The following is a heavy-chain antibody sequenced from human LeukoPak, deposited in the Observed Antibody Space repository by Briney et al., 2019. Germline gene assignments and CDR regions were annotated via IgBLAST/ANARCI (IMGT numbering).Heavy chain of an antibody. D-gene: IGHD3-10*01. CDR1: GFTFSNYA. J-gene: IGHJ4*02. Sequence: PGGSLRLSCAASGFTFSNYAMHWVRQAPGKGLEWVAVISYDGSDKYYADSVKGRFTISRDNSKNTLYLQVNSLRAEDTAVYYCAKDEPGSYPPSDYWGQGTLVTVSS. CDR3: AKDEPGSYPPSDY. V-gene: IGHV3-30*18. CDR2: ISYDGSDK.